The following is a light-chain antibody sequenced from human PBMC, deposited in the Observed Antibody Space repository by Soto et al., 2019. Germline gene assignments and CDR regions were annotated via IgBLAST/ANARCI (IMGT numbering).Light chain of an antibody. V-gene: IGKV3-20*01. CDR1: QSVSSSY. J-gene: IGKJ1*01. Sequence: EVVLTQSPGTLALSRGERATLSCRASQSVSSSYLAWYQHRPGQAPRLLIFGASSRATGIPDRFSGTGSGTDVTLTISRLEPEDFAVYYCQQYGNSPWTFGQGTKVEIK. CDR2: GAS. CDR3: QQYGNSPWT.